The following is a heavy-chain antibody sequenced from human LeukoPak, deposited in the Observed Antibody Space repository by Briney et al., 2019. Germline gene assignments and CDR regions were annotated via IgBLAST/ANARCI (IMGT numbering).Heavy chain of an antibody. V-gene: IGHV4-59*01. D-gene: IGHD2-15*01. CDR2: IYYSGST. Sequence: SKTLSLTCTVSGGSISSYYWSWIRQPPGKGLEWIGYIYYSGSTNYNPSLKSRVTISVDTSKNQFSLKLSSVTAADTAVYYCVTGVLGPENWFDPWGQGTLVTVSS. J-gene: IGHJ5*02. CDR1: GGSISSYY. CDR3: VTGVLGPENWFDP.